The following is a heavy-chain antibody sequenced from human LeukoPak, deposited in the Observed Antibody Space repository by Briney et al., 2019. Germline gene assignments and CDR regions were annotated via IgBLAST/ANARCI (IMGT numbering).Heavy chain of an antibody. V-gene: IGHV4-4*02. CDR2: ISHRGTT. CDR1: GGSISSSNW. J-gene: IGHJ4*02. D-gene: IGHD7-27*01. Sequence: PSETLSLTCAVSGGSISSSNWWTWVRQPPGKGLEWIGEISHRGTTNYNPSLKSRVSISVDESKNQLSLTLNSVTAAGTAVYYCATRWVLTGEPHWGQGTLVTVSS. CDR3: ATRWVLTGEPH.